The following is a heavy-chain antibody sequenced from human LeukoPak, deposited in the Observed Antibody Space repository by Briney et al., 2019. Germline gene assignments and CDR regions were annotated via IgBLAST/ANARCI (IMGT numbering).Heavy chain of an antibody. J-gene: IGHJ6*03. CDR2: ISYDGSNK. Sequence: PGRSLRLSCAASGFTFSSYAMHWVRQAPGKGLEWVAVISYDGSNKYYADSVKGRFTISRDNSKNTLYLQMNSLRAEDTAVYYCARVNEYYYYYMDVWGKGTTVTVSS. V-gene: IGHV3-30*01. CDR1: GFTFSSYA. CDR3: ARVNEYYYYYMDV. D-gene: IGHD1-1*01.